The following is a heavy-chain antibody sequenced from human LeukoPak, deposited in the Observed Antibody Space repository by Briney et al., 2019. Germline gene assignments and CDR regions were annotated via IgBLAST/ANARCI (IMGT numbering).Heavy chain of an antibody. CDR2: INPSGSST. CDR1: GYTFTSYY. CDR3: ARDLDYYDSSGYYYYFDY. Sequence: ASVTVSCKASGYTFTSYYMHWVRQAPGQGLEWMGIINPSGSSTSYAQKFQGRVTMTRDTSTSTVYMELSSLRSEDTAVYYCARDLDYYDSSGYYYYFDYWGQGTLVTVSS. V-gene: IGHV1-46*01. D-gene: IGHD3-22*01. J-gene: IGHJ4*02.